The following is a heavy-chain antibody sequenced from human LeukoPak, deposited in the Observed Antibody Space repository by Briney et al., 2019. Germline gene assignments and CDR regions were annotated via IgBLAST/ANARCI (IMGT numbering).Heavy chain of an antibody. CDR3: ARQSLQNTAMDY. J-gene: IGHJ4*02. CDR1: GGSISSYY. CDR2: IYTSGIT. Sequence: SETQSLTCTVSGGSISSYYWSWIRQPAGKGLEWIGRIYTSGITNYNPSLKSRVTISVDTSKNQFSLKLSSVTAADTAVYYCARQSLQNTAMDYWGQGTLVTVSS. D-gene: IGHD5-18*01. V-gene: IGHV4-4*07.